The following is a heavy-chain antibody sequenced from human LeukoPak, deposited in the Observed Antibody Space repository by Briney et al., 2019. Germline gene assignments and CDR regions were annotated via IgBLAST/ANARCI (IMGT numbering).Heavy chain of an antibody. J-gene: IGHJ6*02. CDR2: IYYSGST. CDR3: ARVGHYYYYGMDV. V-gene: IGHV4-59*01. Sequence: SETLSLTCTVSGGSISSYYWSWIRHPPGKGLEWIGYIYYSGSTNYNPSLKSRVTISVDTSKNQFSLKLSSVTAADTAVYYCARVGHYYYYGMDVWGQGTTVTVSS. CDR1: GGSISSYY. D-gene: IGHD3-16*01.